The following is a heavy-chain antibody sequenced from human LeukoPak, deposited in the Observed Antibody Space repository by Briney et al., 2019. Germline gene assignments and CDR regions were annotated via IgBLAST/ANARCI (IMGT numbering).Heavy chain of an antibody. CDR3: AKDQVRYYGSGSYFDP. CDR2: ISGSGGST. CDR1: GFTFSSYA. Sequence: QPGGSLRLSCAASGFTFSSYAMSWVRQAPGKGLEWVSAISGSGGSTYYADSVKGRFTISRDNSKNTLYLQMNSLRAEDTAVYYCAKDQVRYYGSGSYFDPWGQGTLVTVSS. D-gene: IGHD3-10*01. V-gene: IGHV3-23*01. J-gene: IGHJ5*02.